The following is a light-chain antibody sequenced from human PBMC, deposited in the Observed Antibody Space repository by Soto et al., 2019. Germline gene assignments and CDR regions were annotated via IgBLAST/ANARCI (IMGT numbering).Light chain of an antibody. CDR2: DTS. J-gene: IGKJ2*01. V-gene: IGKV3-20*01. CDR1: QSVSSTY. Sequence: EIVLTQSPGTLSLSPGERATLSCRASQSVSSTYLAWYQHKPVQAPRLLIYDTSSRAAGIPDRFSGSGSATDFTLPISRREPEDFAVYYCQQYGRTPYTFGQGTKLDIK. CDR3: QQYGRTPYT.